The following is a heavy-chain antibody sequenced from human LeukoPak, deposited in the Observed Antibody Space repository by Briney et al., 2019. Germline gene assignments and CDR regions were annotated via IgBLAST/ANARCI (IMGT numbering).Heavy chain of an antibody. CDR2: IYYSGST. CDR1: GGSISSSTDF. J-gene: IGHJ4*02. V-gene: IGHV4-39*02. CDR3: AGSFQAASGAVFLDY. Sequence: SETLSLTCTVSGGSISSSTDFWGWISQPPGKGLEWIGSIYYSGSTYYNPSLKSRVTISVDTSKNHFSLKLSSVTAADTAVYYCAGSFQAASGAVFLDYWGQGTLVTVSS. D-gene: IGHD6-13*01.